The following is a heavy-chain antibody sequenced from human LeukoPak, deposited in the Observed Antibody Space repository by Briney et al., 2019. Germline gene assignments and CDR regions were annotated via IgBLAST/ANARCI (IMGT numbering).Heavy chain of an antibody. Sequence: GGSLRLSCAAPGFTFSSYSMNWVRQAPGKGLEGVSSISSSSSYIYYADSVKARFTISRDNAKNSLYLQMNSLRAEDTAVYYCARDTRGVVAATHYYGMDVWAKGTTVTVSS. D-gene: IGHD2-15*01. CDR2: ISSSSSYI. CDR1: GFTFSSYS. J-gene: IGHJ6*04. V-gene: IGHV3-21*01. CDR3: ARDTRGVVAATHYYGMDV.